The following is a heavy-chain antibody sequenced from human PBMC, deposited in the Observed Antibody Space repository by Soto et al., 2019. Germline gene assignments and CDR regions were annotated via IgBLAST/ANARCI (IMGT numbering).Heavy chain of an antibody. CDR1: VFTFSSYS. J-gene: IGHJ4*02. V-gene: IGHV3-21*01. CDR2: ISSSSSYI. D-gene: IGHD3-3*01. Sequence: PGGSLRLSCEASVFTFSSYSMNWFRQAPGKGLEWVSSISSSSSYIYYADSVKGRFTISRDNAKNSLYLQMNSLRAEDTAVYYCARGYDFWSGYYRYFDYWGQGTLVTVSS. CDR3: ARGYDFWSGYYRYFDY.